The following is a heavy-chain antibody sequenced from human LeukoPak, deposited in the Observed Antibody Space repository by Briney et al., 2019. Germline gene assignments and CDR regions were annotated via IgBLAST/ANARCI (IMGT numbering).Heavy chain of an antibody. V-gene: IGHV1-8*03. CDR2: MNPNSGNT. Sequence: ASVTVSCKASGYTFTSYDINWVRQATGQGLEWMGWMNPNSGNTGYAQKFQGRVTITRNTSISTAYMELSSLRSEDTAVYYCARDRGTTGTTPVPTFDTWGQGTMVTVSS. CDR3: ARDRGTTGTTPVPTFDT. CDR1: GYTFTSYD. J-gene: IGHJ3*02. D-gene: IGHD1-1*01.